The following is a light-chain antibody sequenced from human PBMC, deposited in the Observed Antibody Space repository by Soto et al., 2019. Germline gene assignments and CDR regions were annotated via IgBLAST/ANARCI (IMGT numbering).Light chain of an antibody. J-gene: IGKJ1*01. CDR1: QSLSSN. Sequence: EIVMTQSPATLSVSPGERATLSCRASQSLSSNLAWYQQKPGQAPRRLIYGASTSATGIPARFSGSGSGTEFTLTISSLQSEDFAVYFCQQYNDWPPWTFGQGTKVEIK. CDR3: QQYNDWPPWT. V-gene: IGKV3-15*01. CDR2: GAS.